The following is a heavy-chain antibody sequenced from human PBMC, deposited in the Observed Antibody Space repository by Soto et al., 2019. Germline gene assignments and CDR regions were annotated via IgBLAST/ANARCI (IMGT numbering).Heavy chain of an antibody. CDR2: ISYSGST. D-gene: IGHD3-22*01. J-gene: IGHJ4*02. CDR3: ARVGRYYDSSGYSVDF. CDR1: GGSISSYY. Sequence: TLSLTCTVSGGSISSYYWSWIRQPPGKGLEWIGYISYSGSTNYNPSLKSRVTISVDTSKNQLSLKLSSVTAADTAVYYCARVGRYYDSSGYSVDFWGQGTLVTVSS. V-gene: IGHV4-59*01.